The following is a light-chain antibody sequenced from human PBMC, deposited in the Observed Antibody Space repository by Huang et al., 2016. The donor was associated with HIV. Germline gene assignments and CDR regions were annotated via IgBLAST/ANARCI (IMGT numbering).Light chain of an antibody. CDR3: QQYYSTPYT. Sequence: DIQMTQSPSSLSASVGDRVTITCRASQGITDSLAWYHQKPGKAPTLLLYGASRLESGVPSRFSGSGSGTDYTLTISSLQPEDFATYYCQQYYSTPYTFGQGTKLEIK. J-gene: IGKJ2*01. CDR1: QGITDS. CDR2: GAS. V-gene: IGKV1-NL1*01.